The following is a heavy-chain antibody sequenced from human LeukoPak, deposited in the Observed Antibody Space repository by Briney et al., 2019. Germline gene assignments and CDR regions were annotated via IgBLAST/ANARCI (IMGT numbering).Heavy chain of an antibody. J-gene: IGHJ3*02. CDR1: GFSFGSYW. Sequence: GGSLRLSCTASGFSFGSYWMHWVRQAPGKGLVWVSRINGDGSSTSYADSEKGRFTISRHNAKNTLYLQMNSLRAEDTAVYYCARDGRRKYCSGGSCYTDAFDIWGQGTMVTVSS. CDR2: INGDGSST. D-gene: IGHD2-15*01. V-gene: IGHV3-74*01. CDR3: ARDGRRKYCSGGSCYTDAFDI.